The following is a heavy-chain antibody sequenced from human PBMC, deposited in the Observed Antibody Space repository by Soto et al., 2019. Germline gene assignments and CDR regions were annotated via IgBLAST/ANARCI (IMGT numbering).Heavy chain of an antibody. CDR3: ARVLRDVLSDRYYWYFDL. CDR1: GAYMRNDYYY. Sequence: SETLSLTCTVSGAYMRNDYYYWSWVRQKPGKDLEWIGHMHHSGRTHYNPSLKSRVAISVDTSKNQFSLYLNSVTAADTAVYYCARVLRDVLSDRYYWYFDLWGRGTLVT. D-gene: IGHD3-16*02. CDR2: MHHSGRT. J-gene: IGHJ2*01. V-gene: IGHV4-31*03.